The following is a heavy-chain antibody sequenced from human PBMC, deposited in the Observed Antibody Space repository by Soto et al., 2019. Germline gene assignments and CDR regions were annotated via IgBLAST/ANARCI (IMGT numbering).Heavy chain of an antibody. J-gene: IGHJ4*02. CDR1: GFTFSGSV. Sequence: PGGSLRLSCAASGFTFSGSVMHWVRQASGKGLEWVGRIRSKANNYATAYAVSVKGRFTISRDDSRNTAYLQMNSLKTEDTAVYYCARGVYDFWSGHPKGLDYWGQGTVVTVYS. D-gene: IGHD3-3*01. V-gene: IGHV3-73*01. CDR3: ARGVYDFWSGHPKGLDY. CDR2: IRSKANNYAT.